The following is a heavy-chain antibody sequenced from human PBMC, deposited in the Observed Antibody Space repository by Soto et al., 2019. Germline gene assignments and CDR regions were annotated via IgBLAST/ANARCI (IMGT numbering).Heavy chain of an antibody. CDR3: ARLAWLEMATTSDFDY. V-gene: IGHV4-39*01. D-gene: IGHD1-1*01. CDR2: IYYSGST. J-gene: IGHJ4*02. Sequence: PSETLSLTCTVSGGSISSSSYYWGWIRQPPGKGLEWIGSIYYSGSTYYNPSLKSRVTISVDTSKNQFSLKLSSVTAADTAVYYCARLAWLEMATTSDFDYWGQGTLVTVSS. CDR1: GGSISSSSYY.